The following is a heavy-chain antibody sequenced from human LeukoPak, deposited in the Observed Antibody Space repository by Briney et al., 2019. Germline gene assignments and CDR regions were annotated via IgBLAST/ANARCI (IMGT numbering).Heavy chain of an antibody. CDR3: ARDLDSSSWYMLWFDL. D-gene: IGHD6-13*01. CDR1: GFTFSSYA. V-gene: IGHV3-23*01. J-gene: IGHJ5*02. CDR2: ISGSGGST. Sequence: GGSLRLSCAASGFTFSSYAMSWVRQAPGKGLEWVSAISGSGGSTYYADSVKGGFTISRDNAKNTLCLQMNRLRAEDTAVYYCARDLDSSSWYMLWFDLWPQGT.